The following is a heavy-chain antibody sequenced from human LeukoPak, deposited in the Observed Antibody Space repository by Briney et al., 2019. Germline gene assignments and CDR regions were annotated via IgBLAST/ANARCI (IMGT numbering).Heavy chain of an antibody. J-gene: IGHJ4*02. CDR2: IHPSGST. V-gene: IGHV4-4*07. CDR3: ARGGPPGTSDY. D-gene: IGHD1-1*01. Sequence: PSETLSLTCTVSGDSISSYYWSWIRQPARKGLEWIGRIHPSGSTNYNPSLKSRVTISVDTSKNQFSLKLSSVTAADTAVYYCARGGPPGTSDYWGQGTLVTVSS. CDR1: GDSISSYY.